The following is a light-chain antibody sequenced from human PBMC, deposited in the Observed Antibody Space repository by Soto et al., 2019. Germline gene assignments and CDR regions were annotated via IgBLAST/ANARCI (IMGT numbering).Light chain of an antibody. CDR2: KDS. V-gene: IGKV2-30*01. Sequence: DVVMTQSPLSLPVTLGQPASISCRSSQSLAYSDGNTYLNWFQQRPGQSPRRLIYKDSNRDSGVPDRFSGSGSGTDFTLKISRVEAEDVGVSYCMQGTHWPPYTFGQGTKLEIK. CDR1: QSLAYSDGNTY. J-gene: IGKJ2*01. CDR3: MQGTHWPPYT.